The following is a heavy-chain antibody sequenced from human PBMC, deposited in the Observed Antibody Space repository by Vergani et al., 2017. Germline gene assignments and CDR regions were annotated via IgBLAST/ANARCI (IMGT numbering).Heavy chain of an antibody. CDR2: IKSTFDRGTT. CDR3: TTDPRYCGDGSCYWLRDHHYYGMDV. Sequence: EVQLVESGGGIVKPGGSLRLSCAASGFSFRNAWMNWVRRTPGKGLEWVGRIKSTFDRGTTDYAAAVKGRFTISRDDSKNTLFLQMNGLKTEDIGVYYCTTDPRYCGDGSCYWLRDHHYYGMDVWGQGTTVTVS. V-gene: IGHV3-15*07. D-gene: IGHD2-21*01. J-gene: IGHJ6*02. CDR1: GFSFRNAW.